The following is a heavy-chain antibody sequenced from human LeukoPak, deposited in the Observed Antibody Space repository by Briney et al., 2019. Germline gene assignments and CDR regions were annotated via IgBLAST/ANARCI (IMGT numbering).Heavy chain of an antibody. CDR3: ANDRIMVGGGYRTPNWFDR. CDR1: GDTFSSYT. Sequence: SVKVSCKASGDTFSSYTISWGRHTPRQGLEWVGGIILIFGTANYAQKFQGRVTTTADESTSTAYMELSSLRSEETAVYYCANDRIMVGGGYRTPNWFDRWGQGTLVTVSS. CDR2: IILIFGTA. D-gene: IGHD1-26*01. V-gene: IGHV1-69*13. J-gene: IGHJ5*02.